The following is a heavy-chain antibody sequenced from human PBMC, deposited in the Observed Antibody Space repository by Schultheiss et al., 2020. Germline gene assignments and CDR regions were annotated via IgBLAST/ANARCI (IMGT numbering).Heavy chain of an antibody. D-gene: IGHD6-13*01. CDR2: IYYSGST. J-gene: IGHJ4*02. Sequence: SETLSLTCTVSDGSISSYCWSWIRQPPGKGLEWIGYIYYSGSTNYNPSLKSRVTISVDTSKNQFSLKLSSVTAADTAVYYCASSSSSWYATPFDYWGQGTLVTVSS. V-gene: IGHV4-59*01. CDR3: ASSSSSWYATPFDY. CDR1: DGSISSYC.